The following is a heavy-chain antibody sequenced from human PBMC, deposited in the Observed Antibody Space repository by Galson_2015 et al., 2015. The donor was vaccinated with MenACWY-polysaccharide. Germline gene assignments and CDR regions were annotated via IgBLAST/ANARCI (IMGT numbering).Heavy chain of an antibody. J-gene: IGHJ6*02. CDR3: ARGHYGMDV. CDR2: IKKDGSEK. CDR1: GFTFSNYW. Sequence: SLRLSCAASGFTFSNYWMTWVRQAPGKGLEWVANIKKDGSEKYYVDSVKGRFTISRDNALYLQVNSLRAEDTAVYSCARGHYGMDVWGQGTTVTVSS. V-gene: IGHV3-7*01.